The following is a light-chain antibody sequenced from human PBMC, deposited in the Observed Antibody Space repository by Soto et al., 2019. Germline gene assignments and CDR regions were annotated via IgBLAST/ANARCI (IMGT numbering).Light chain of an antibody. Sequence: QSVLTQPPSASGTPRQRVTISCSGSSSNIGSNYVYWYQQLPGTAPKLLIYRNNQRPSGVPDRFSGSKSGTSASLAISGLRSEDEADYYCAAWDDSLSVYVFGTGTKVTVL. J-gene: IGLJ1*01. V-gene: IGLV1-47*01. CDR3: AAWDDSLSVYV. CDR1: SSNIGSNY. CDR2: RNN.